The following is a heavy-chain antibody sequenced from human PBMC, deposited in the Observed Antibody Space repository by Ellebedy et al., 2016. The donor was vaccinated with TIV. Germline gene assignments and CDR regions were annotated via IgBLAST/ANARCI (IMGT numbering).Heavy chain of an antibody. CDR1: GFPVGSHF. Sequence: GESLKISCAASGFPVGSHFMSWVRQAPGRGPECVSIIYSTGTTDYADSVRGRFTISRDSAKNTLYLQMNSLRVEDTAVYYCARKSDTLLFAGGDSWGQGTLVTVSS. D-gene: IGHD3-16*01. J-gene: IGHJ4*02. CDR3: ARKSDTLLFAGGDS. CDR2: IYSTGTT. V-gene: IGHV3-66*01.